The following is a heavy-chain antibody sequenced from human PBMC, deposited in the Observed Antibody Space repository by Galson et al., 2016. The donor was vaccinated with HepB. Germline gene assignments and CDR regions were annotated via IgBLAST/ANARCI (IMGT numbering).Heavy chain of an antibody. Sequence: SLRLSCAVSGFTLSDYYMEWVRQAPGKGLEWVARTRNKARGYTTEYAGSVKGRFTISRDDSKSSVDLQMNSLKTEDTAVYYCARDHAGMDAWGQGTTVTVSS. V-gene: IGHV3-72*01. CDR3: ARDHAGMDA. J-gene: IGHJ6*02. CDR2: TRNKARGYTT. CDR1: GFTLSDYY.